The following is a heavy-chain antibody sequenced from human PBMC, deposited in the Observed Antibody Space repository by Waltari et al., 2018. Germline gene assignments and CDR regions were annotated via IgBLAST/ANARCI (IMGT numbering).Heavy chain of an antibody. CDR1: GASIFNYY. CDR3: ARIDTTSSDISPLDH. CDR2: LRYSGST. J-gene: IGHJ4*02. V-gene: IGHV4-59*01. Sequence: QVQLQESGPGLVKPSETLSLTCSVSGASIFNYYWNWIRQPPGKGLEGIGYLRYSGSTTHNPSLNSRVTVSIDPSKSQFSLQLRSVTAADTAVYYCARIDTTSSDISPLDHWGQGTLVTVSS. D-gene: IGHD6-6*01.